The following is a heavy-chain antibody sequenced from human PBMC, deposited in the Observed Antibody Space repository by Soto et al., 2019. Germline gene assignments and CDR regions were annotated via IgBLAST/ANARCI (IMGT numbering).Heavy chain of an antibody. D-gene: IGHD4-4*01. CDR3: ASRIMTTVTPGAFDI. CDR2: IIPILDIA. CDR1: GVTFNYT. J-gene: IGHJ3*02. V-gene: IGHV1-69*02. Sequence: ASVKVSCKASGVTFNYTINWVRQAPGQGLEWMGRIIPILDIANYAQKFQGRVTITADKSTSTAYMELSSLGSEDTAVYYCASRIMTTVTPGAFDIWGQGTMVTVSS.